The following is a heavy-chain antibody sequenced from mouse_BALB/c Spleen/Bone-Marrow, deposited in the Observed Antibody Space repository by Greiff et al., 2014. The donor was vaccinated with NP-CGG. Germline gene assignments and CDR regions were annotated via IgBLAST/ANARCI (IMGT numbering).Heavy chain of an antibody. CDR1: GYTFTSYW. CDR3: TRSYERYYAMDY. Sequence: EVQLQQSGTVLARPGASVKMSCKASGYTFTSYWTHWVKQRPGQGLEWIGAIYPGNSDTSYNQKFKGKAKLTAVTSTSTAYMELSSLTNEDSAVYYCTRSYERYYAMDYWGQGTSVTVSS. CDR2: IYPGNSDT. J-gene: IGHJ4*01. D-gene: IGHD1-1*01. V-gene: IGHV1-5*01.